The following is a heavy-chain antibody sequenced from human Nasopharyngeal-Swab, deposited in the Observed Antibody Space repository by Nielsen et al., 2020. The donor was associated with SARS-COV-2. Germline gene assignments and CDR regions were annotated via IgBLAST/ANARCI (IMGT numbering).Heavy chain of an antibody. Sequence: GESLKISCKGSGYSFTSYWIGWVRQMPGKGLEWMAIIYPGDSDTRYSPSFQGQVTISADKSISTAYLEWSSLKASDTAMYYCARHGGSSWLHFKYWGQGTLVTVSS. CDR2: IYPGDSDT. D-gene: IGHD6-13*01. V-gene: IGHV5-51*01. CDR3: ARHGGSSWLHFKY. CDR1: GYSFTSYW. J-gene: IGHJ4*02.